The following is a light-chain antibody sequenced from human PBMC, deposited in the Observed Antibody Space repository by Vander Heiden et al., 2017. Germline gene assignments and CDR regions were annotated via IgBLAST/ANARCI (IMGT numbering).Light chain of an antibody. Sequence: DIQMTQSPSTLSASVGDRISITCRASQSFTGFLAWYRQTPGKGPHLLIYQTSTLHSGVPSRFSGSGSGTEFTLTISSLQPDDFATYYCRHYGVFPFTFGQGTKVEIK. V-gene: IGKV1-5*03. CDR1: QSFTGF. CDR3: RHYGVFPFT. CDR2: QTS. J-gene: IGKJ2*01.